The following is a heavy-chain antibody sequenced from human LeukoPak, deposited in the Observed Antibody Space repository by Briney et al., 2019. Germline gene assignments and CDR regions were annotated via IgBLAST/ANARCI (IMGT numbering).Heavy chain of an antibody. Sequence: PGGSLRLSCAASGFTFSDYYMSWIRQAPGKGLEWLSYISPSSTHTNYADSVKGRFTISRDNAKNSLYLQMNSLRDEDTAVYYCARGGHGAADYWGQGTLVTVSS. V-gene: IGHV3-11*05. CDR3: ARGGHGAADY. J-gene: IGHJ4*02. CDR2: ISPSSTHT. D-gene: IGHD1-26*01. CDR1: GFTFSDYY.